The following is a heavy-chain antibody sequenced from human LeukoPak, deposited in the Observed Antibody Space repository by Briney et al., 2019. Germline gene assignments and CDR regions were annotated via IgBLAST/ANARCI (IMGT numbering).Heavy chain of an antibody. CDR1: GFTFSSYS. J-gene: IGHJ4*02. CDR2: ISSSSSTI. Sequence: PGRSLRLSCAASGFTFSSYSMNWVRQAPGKGLEWVSYISSSSSTIYYADSVKGRFTISRDNAKNSLYLQMSSLRAEDTAVYYCARETGGSSLVFDYWGQGTLVTVSS. CDR3: ARETGGSSLVFDY. D-gene: IGHD2-15*01. V-gene: IGHV3-48*04.